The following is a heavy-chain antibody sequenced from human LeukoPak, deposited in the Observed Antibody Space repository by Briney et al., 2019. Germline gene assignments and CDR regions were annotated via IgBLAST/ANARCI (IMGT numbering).Heavy chain of an antibody. V-gene: IGHV1-18*01. CDR1: GYTFTSYG. CDR3: ARDLDCSSTSCYGYFQH. D-gene: IGHD2-2*01. CDR2: ISAYNGNT. Sequence: GASVKVSCKASGYTFTSYGISWVRQAPGQGLEWMGWISAYNGNTNYAQKLQGRVTMTTDTSTSTAYMELRSLRSDDTAVYFCARDLDCSSTSCYGYFQHWGQGTLVTVSS. J-gene: IGHJ1*01.